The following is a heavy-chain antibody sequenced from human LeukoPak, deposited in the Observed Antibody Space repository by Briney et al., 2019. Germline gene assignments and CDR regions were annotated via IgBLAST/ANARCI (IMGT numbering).Heavy chain of an antibody. V-gene: IGHV1-2*02. Sequence: ASVKVSCKASGYTFTAYYMHWLRQAPGQGLQWMGWINPNSGDTNYAQNSQGRVTMTRDTSTSTAYMELRSLRSDDTAVYYYAKAVDYWGQGTLVTVSS. CDR1: GYTFTAYY. CDR2: INPNSGDT. CDR3: AKAVDY. J-gene: IGHJ4*02.